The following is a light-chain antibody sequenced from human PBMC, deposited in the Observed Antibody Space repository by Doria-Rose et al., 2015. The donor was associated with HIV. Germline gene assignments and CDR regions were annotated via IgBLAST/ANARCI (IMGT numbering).Light chain of an antibody. CDR1: QSLLYTSKNY. J-gene: IGKJ3*01. CDR3: QQYYYTPS. Sequence: DIRLTQSPESLGMSLGERATLNCKSNQSLLYTSKNYLAWYQQKPGQPPKLLIYWASTRQSGVPARFSGSGSGTDFTLTISSLEAEDVAVYYCQQYYYTPSFGPGTTVDIE. V-gene: IGKV4-1*01. CDR2: WAS.